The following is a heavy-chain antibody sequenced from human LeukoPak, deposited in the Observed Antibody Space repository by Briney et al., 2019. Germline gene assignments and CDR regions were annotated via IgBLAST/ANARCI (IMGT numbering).Heavy chain of an antibody. CDR3: ATQPVRNGFDH. D-gene: IGHD6-6*01. CDR1: EFTVRDDY. CDR2: IYSDGST. V-gene: IGHV3-53*01. Sequence: PGGSLRLSCAASEFTVRDDYLSWVRQAPGKGLEWVSVIYSDGSTYYADSVKGRFTISRDNSKNTVSLQMNNLRAEDTAVYYCATQPVRNGFDHWGQGTLVTVSS. J-gene: IGHJ4*02.